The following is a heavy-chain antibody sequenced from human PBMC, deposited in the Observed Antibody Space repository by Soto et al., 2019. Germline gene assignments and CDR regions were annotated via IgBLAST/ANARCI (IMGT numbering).Heavy chain of an antibody. J-gene: IGHJ4*02. CDR1: GVTIRCYY. CDR3: ASGTLSTIAAPDS. V-gene: IGHV4-59*07. CDR2: IYYTGGT. D-gene: IGHD6-13*01. Sequence: PSDTLPLTCNVSGVTIRCYYLNSIRQPPGKTLEWIGSIYYTGGTNYNPSLKSRVTISVDTSKNHFSLKFNSLTAADTAVYYCASGTLSTIAAPDSWGQGTLVTV.